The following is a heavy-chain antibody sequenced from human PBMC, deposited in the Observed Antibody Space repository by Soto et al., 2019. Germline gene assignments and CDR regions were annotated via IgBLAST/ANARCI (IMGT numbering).Heavy chain of an antibody. CDR3: ANAEHPRRSIGFDY. CDR1: GFTFASYV. J-gene: IGHJ4*02. CDR2: ISATGGST. Sequence: GGSLRLSCAGSGFTFASYVMTWVRQAPGKGLEWVSSISATGGSTYYAGSVKGRFTISRDNSKDTLFLQMNSLRAEDTAIYYCANAEHPRRSIGFDYWGQGTLVTVSS. D-gene: IGHD3-16*02. V-gene: IGHV3-23*01.